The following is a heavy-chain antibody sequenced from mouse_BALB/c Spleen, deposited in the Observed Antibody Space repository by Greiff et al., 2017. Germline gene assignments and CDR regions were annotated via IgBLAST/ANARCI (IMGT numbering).Heavy chain of an antibody. CDR2: INPSSGYT. CDR3: ARGYGNYLFDY. CDR1: GYTFTSYT. J-gene: IGHJ2*01. D-gene: IGHD2-10*02. V-gene: IGHV1-4*02. Sequence: QVQLQQSAAELARPGASVKMSCKASGYTFTSYTMHWVKQRPGQGLEWIGYINPSSGYTEYNQKFKDKTTLTADRSSSTAYMQLSSLTSEDSAVYYCARGYGNYLFDYWGQGTTLTVSS.